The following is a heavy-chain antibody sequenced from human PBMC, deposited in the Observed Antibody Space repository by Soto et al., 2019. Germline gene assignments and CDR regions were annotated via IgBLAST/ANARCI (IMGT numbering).Heavy chain of an antibody. V-gene: IGHV4-4*07. D-gene: IGHD6-13*01. J-gene: IGHJ6*02. CDR1: GGSISSYY. CDR2: IYTSGGT. CDR3: ASGKAAGVDYGMDI. Sequence: SETLSLTCTVSGGSISSYYWSWIRQPAGKGLEWIGRIYTSGGTNYNPSLKSRVTMSVDTSKKYFFLKLNSVSAADTAVYYCASGKAAGVDYGMDIWGRGTTVTVSS.